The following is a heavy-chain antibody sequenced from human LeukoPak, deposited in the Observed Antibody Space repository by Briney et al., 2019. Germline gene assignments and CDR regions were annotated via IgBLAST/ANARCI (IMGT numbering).Heavy chain of an antibody. CDR2: INHSGST. J-gene: IGHJ6*03. V-gene: IGHV4-34*01. D-gene: IGHD5-24*01. Sequence: PSETLSLICAVYGGSFSGYYWSWIRQPPGKGLEWIGEINHSGSTNYNPSLKSRVTISVDTSKNQFSLKLSSVTAADTAVYYCARAVVYGVEMATIRWYYYYYYMDVWGKGTTVTVSS. CDR1: GGSFSGYY. CDR3: ARAVVYGVEMATIRWYYYYYYMDV.